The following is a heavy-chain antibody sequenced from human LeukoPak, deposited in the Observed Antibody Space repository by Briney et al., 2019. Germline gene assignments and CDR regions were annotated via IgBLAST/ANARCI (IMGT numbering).Heavy chain of an antibody. CDR2: IYYSGST. V-gene: IGHV4-61*01. Sequence: SETLSLTCTVSGGSVSTGSYYWSWIRQPPGKGLEWIGYIYYSGSTNYSSSLKSRVTISVDTSKNQFSLKLSSVTAADTAVYYCARAVTTRPSDYWYFDLWGRGTLVTVSS. CDR3: ARAVTTRPSDYWYFDL. D-gene: IGHD4-11*01. CDR1: GGSVSTGSYY. J-gene: IGHJ2*01.